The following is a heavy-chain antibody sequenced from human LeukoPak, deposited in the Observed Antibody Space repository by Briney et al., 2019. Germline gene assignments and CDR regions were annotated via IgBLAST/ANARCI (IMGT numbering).Heavy chain of an antibody. CDR3: ATTVATSEDAFDI. V-gene: IGHV4-34*01. D-gene: IGHD5-12*01. CDR2: INHSGST. Sequence: PSETLSLTCAVYGGSFSGYYWSWIRQPPGKGLEWIGEINHSGSTNYNPSLKSRVTISVDTSKNQLSLKLSSVTAADTAVYYCATTVATSEDAFDIWGQGTMVTVSS. J-gene: IGHJ3*02. CDR1: GGSFSGYY.